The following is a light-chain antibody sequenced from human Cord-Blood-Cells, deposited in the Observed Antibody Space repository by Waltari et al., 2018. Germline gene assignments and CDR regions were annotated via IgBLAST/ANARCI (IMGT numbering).Light chain of an antibody. CDR1: QSVSSY. Sequence: IVLTQSPATLPLSPGERATLSGRSSQSVSSYLAWYQQKPGQAPRLRSYDASNRTTGILVRFSVSGSGTDFTFTISSLGPEDFAVYYCQQRSNWPPPFGQGTKVEI. J-gene: IGKJ1*01. V-gene: IGKV3-11*01. CDR2: DAS. CDR3: QQRSNWPPP.